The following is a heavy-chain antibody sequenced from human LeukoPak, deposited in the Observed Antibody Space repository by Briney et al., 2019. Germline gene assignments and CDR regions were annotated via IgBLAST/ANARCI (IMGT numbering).Heavy chain of an antibody. CDR2: MNPNSGNT. Sequence: ASVKVSCKASGYTFTSYDINWVRQATGQGLEWMGWMNPNSGNTGYAQKFQGRVTMTRNTSISTAYMELSSLRSEDTAVYYCARMWGDFWSGYYLPNWFDPWGQGTLVTVSS. D-gene: IGHD3-3*01. J-gene: IGHJ5*02. V-gene: IGHV1-8*01. CDR1: GYTFTSYD. CDR3: ARMWGDFWSGYYLPNWFDP.